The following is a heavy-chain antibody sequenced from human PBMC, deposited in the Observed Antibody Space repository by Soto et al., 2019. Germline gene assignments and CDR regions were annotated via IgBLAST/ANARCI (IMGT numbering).Heavy chain of an antibody. CDR1: GVTFSSYA. D-gene: IGHD3-3*01. Sequence: SVKVSCKASGVTFSSYAISWVRQAPGQGLEWMGGIIPIFGTANYAQKFQGRVTITADESTSTAYMELSSLRSEDTAVYYCASPGVTNLKIWSGYYNYWGQGTLVTVSS. CDR3: ASPGVTNLKIWSGYYNY. CDR2: IIPIFGTA. J-gene: IGHJ4*02. V-gene: IGHV1-69*13.